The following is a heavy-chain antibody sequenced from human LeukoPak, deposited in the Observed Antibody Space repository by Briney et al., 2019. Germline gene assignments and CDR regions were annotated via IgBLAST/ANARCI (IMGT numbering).Heavy chain of an antibody. CDR3: AVPMTSESAFDI. J-gene: IGHJ3*02. Sequence: ASVKVSCKASGYTFTGYYMHWVRQAPGQGLEWMGWINPNSGGTNYAQKFQGRVTMTRDTSISTAYMELSRLRSDDTAAYYCAVPMTSESAFDIWGQGTMVTVSS. V-gene: IGHV1-2*02. CDR2: INPNSGGT. CDR1: GYTFTGYY.